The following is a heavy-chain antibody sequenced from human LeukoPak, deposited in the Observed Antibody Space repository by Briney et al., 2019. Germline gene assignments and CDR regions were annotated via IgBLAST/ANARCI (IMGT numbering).Heavy chain of an antibody. CDR3: ARVGDYDILTGYYTNSYYGMDV. CDR1: GFPFSSYS. J-gene: IGHJ6*02. D-gene: IGHD3-9*01. CDR2: ISYDGSNK. Sequence: PGGSLRLSCAASGFPFSSYSMHWVRQAPGKGLEWVAVISYDGSNKYYADSVKGRFTISRDNSKNTLCLQMNSLRAVDTALFYCARVGDYDILTGYYTNSYYGMDVWGQGTTVTVSS. V-gene: IGHV3-30*04.